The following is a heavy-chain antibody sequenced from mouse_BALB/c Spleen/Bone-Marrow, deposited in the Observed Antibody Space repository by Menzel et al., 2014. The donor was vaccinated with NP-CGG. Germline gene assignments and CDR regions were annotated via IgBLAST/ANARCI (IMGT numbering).Heavy chain of an antibody. Sequence: VQLQQSGPGLVQPSQSLSITCTVSGFSLTSYGVHWVRQSPGKGPEWLGVIWSGGSTDYNAAFISRLSISKDNSKSQVFFEMNSLQADDSAIYYCARNRRYDVFDYWGQGTTLTVSS. CDR2: IWSGGST. CDR3: ARNRRYDVFDY. V-gene: IGHV2-4-1*01. J-gene: IGHJ2*01. CDR1: GFSLTSYG. D-gene: IGHD2-14*01.